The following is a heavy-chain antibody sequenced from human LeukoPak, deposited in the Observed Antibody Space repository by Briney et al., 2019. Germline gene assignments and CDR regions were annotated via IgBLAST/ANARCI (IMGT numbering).Heavy chain of an antibody. J-gene: IGHJ4*02. D-gene: IGHD3-22*01. Sequence: SETLSLTCTVSGGSISSYYWSWIRQPPGKGLEWIGYIYYSGSTNYNPSLKSRVTISVDTSKNQFSLKLSSVTAADTAVYYCAREGMIVEGVFDYWGQGTLVTVSS. CDR1: GGSISSYY. CDR3: AREGMIVEGVFDY. CDR2: IYYSGST. V-gene: IGHV4-59*01.